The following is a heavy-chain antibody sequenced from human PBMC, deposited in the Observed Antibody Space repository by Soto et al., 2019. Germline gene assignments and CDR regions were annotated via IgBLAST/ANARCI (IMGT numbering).Heavy chain of an antibody. Sequence: PGGSLRLSCAASGFTFSSYEISWVRHAPGKGLEWVSYISSSGSTIYYADSVKYSFPTPRDKAKNPLYLQMNSLRAEDTAVYYCARGRNYDFWSGYYPTGMDVWGQGTTVTVSS. CDR3: ARGRNYDFWSGYYPTGMDV. D-gene: IGHD3-3*01. CDR1: GFTFSSYE. CDR2: ISSSGSTI. J-gene: IGHJ6*02. V-gene: IGHV3-48*03.